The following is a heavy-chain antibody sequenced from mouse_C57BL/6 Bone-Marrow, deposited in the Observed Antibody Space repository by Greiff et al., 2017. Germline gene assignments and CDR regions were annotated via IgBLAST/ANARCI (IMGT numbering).Heavy chain of an antibody. CDR3: ARGGLRLLAWFAY. CDR2: IHPNSGST. J-gene: IGHJ3*01. Sequence: VQLQQPGAELVKPGASVKLSCKASGYTFTSYWMHWVKQRPGQGLEWIGMIHPNSGSTNYNEKFKSKATLTVDKSSSTAYMQLSSLTSEDSAVYYCARGGLRLLAWFAYWGQGTLVTVSA. D-gene: IGHD3-2*02. V-gene: IGHV1-64*01. CDR1: GYTFTSYW.